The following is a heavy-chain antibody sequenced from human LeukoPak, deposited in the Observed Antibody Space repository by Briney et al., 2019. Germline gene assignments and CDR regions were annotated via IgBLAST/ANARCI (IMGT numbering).Heavy chain of an antibody. V-gene: IGHV4-59*01. CDR2: IYYSGST. J-gene: IGHJ4*02. CDR1: GGSISSYY. Sequence: SETLSLTCTVSGGSISSYYWSWIRQPPGKGLEWIGYIYYSGSTNYNPSLKSRVTISVDTSKNQFSLKLSSVTAADTAVYYCAGSMVRGPGNFDYWGQGTLVTVSS. CDR3: AGSMVRGPGNFDY. D-gene: IGHD3-10*01.